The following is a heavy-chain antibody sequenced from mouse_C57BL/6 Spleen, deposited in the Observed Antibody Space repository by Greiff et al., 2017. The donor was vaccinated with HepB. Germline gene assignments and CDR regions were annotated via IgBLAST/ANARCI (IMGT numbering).Heavy chain of an antibody. CDR2: ISDGGSYT. CDR1: GFTFSSYA. D-gene: IGHD2-3*01. J-gene: IGHJ2*01. V-gene: IGHV5-4*01. Sequence: VQLKESGGGLVKPGGSLKLSCAASGFTFSSYAMSWVRQTPEKRLEWVATISDGGSYTYYPDNVKGRFTISRDNAKNNLYLQMSHLKSEDTAMYYCARAGDGYCDYWGQSTTLTVSS. CDR3: ARAGDGYCDY.